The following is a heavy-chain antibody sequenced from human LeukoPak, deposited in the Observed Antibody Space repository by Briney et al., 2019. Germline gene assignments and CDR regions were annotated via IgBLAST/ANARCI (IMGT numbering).Heavy chain of an antibody. CDR2: ISRSSTYI. V-gene: IGHV3-21*01. CDR1: GFTFSYYT. CDR3: ARGDYGDYNFPFDY. D-gene: IGHD4-17*01. Sequence: GGSLRLSCAASGFTFSYYTMNWVRQAPGKGLEWVSSISRSSTYIYYADSPKGRFTISRDNAKDSLSLQMNSLRAEDTAVYYCARGDYGDYNFPFDYWGQGTLVTVSS. J-gene: IGHJ4*02.